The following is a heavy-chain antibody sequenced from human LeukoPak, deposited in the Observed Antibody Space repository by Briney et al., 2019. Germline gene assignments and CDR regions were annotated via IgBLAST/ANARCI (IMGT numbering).Heavy chain of an antibody. CDR3: ARVQDGSSWYEYFQH. V-gene: IGHV3-11*04. J-gene: IGHJ1*01. CDR1: GFTFNDYY. D-gene: IGHD6-13*01. CDR2: ISSSGSTK. Sequence: GGSLRLSCAASGFTFNDYYMSWIRQAPGKGLEWVSYISSSGSTKHYADSVKGRFTISRDNAKNSLFLQMNSLRAEDTAVYYCARVQDGSSWYEYFQHWGQGTLVTVSS.